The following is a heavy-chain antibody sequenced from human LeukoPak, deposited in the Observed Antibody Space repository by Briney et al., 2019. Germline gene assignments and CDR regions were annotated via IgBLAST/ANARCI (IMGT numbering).Heavy chain of an antibody. J-gene: IGHJ6*03. CDR1: GGSISIYY. Sequence: SETLSLTCTVSGGSISIYYWSWIRQPAGKGLEWIGRMYSNGNTNYNPSLQSRMTMSVDTSTNQFSLKLTSVTAADTAVYYCARDSPDGYSHGHYYYNMDVWGKGTTVTVS. CDR2: MYSNGNT. V-gene: IGHV4-4*07. D-gene: IGHD5-18*01. CDR3: ARDSPDGYSHGHYYYNMDV.